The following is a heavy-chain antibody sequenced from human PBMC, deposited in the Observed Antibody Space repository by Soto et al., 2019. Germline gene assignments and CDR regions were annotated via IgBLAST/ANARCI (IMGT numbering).Heavy chain of an antibody. V-gene: IGHV4-59*01. CDR3: ARGGRVYAILHAFDI. J-gene: IGHJ3*02. CDR1: GGSISSYY. D-gene: IGHD2-8*01. CDR2: IYYSGST. Sequence: SETLSLTCTVSGGSISSYYWSWIRQPPGKGLEWIGYIYYSGSTNYNPSLKSRVTISVDTSKSQFSLKLSSVTAADTAVYYCARGGRVYAILHAFDIWGQGTMVTVSS.